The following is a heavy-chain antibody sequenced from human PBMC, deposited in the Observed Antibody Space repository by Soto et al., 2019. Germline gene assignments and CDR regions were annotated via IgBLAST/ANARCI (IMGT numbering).Heavy chain of an antibody. CDR2: IYPGDSDT. CDR3: ARRRATMVRGVVDYGMDV. CDR1: GYSFTSYW. D-gene: IGHD3-10*01. Sequence: GESLKISCKGSGYSFTSYWIGWVRQMPGKGLEWMGIIYPGDSDTRYSPSFQGQVTISADKSISTAYLQWSSLKASDTAMYSCARRRATMVRGVVDYGMDVWGQGTTVTVSS. V-gene: IGHV5-51*01. J-gene: IGHJ6*02.